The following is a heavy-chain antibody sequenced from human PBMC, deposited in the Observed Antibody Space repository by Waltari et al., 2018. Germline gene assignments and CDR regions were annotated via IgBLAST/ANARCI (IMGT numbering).Heavy chain of an antibody. CDR2: RYGSSTH. J-gene: IGHJ6*02. CDR3: ARDGVSVTYEAGSPYYGMDV. Sequence: EVRLVESGGGLIQPGGSLRLSCAASGYPVSPHYISCVLQAPGKGLEWASCRYGSSTHYYADPGKGRFTNSKDNPKNTLYLQMDSLRAEDTAVYYCARDGVSVTYEAGSPYYGMDVWGQGTTGTVSS. CDR1: GYPVSPHY. D-gene: IGHD4-17*01. V-gene: IGHV3-53*01.